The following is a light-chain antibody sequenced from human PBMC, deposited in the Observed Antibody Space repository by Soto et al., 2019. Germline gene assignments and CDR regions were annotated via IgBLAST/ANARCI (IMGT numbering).Light chain of an antibody. J-gene: IGLJ2*01. CDR1: SSNIGAGYD. V-gene: IGLV1-40*01. CDR2: GNS. Sequence: QSVLTQPPSVSGAPGQRVTISCTGSSSNIGAGYDVHWYQQLPGTAPKLLIYGNSNRPSGVPDRFSGSKSGTAASLAITGLQDEEEDDYYCQSYDSSLSGGVFGGGTKLTVL. CDR3: QSYDSSLSGGV.